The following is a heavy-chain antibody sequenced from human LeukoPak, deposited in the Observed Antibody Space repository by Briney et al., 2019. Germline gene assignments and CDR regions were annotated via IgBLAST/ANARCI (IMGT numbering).Heavy chain of an antibody. D-gene: IGHD5-18*01. V-gene: IGHV3-30*03. CDR1: GFTFSSYG. J-gene: IGHJ4*02. CDR3: PRNGYSYGQPFDY. CDR2: ISHDGGYK. Sequence: PGGSLRLSCAASGFTFSSYGMHWVRQAPGKGLEWVAVISHDGGYKDYADSVKGRFTISRDNSKNTLYLQMNSLRAEDTAVYYCPRNGYSYGQPFDYWGQGTLVTVSS.